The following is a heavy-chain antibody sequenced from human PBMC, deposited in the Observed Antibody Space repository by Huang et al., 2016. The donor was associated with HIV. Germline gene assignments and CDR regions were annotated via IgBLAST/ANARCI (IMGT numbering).Heavy chain of an antibody. V-gene: IGHV1-8*01. CDR3: ARVSAGHYEALDI. J-gene: IGHJ3*02. CDR2: MDPNTLET. D-gene: IGHD2-8*01. CDR1: GYTFTTHE. Sequence: QLVQSGAEVKKPGASVKVSCKASGYTFTTHEILWVRQAPGQGLEWMGWMDPNTLETASSQKFQGVVTFTRDTSAFTAFMELSSLRSEDTAIYYCARVSAGHYEALDIWGQGTMVTVS.